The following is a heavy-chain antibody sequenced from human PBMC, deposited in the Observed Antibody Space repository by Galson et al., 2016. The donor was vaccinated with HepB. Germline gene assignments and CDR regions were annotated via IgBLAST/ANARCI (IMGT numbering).Heavy chain of an antibody. Sequence: SVKVSCKASGYTFTSYNIIWVRQAPGQGLEWMGWISAYTGHTIYTQNLQGRVTMATDTSTSTAYMELRTLRSDDTAVYYCARLTGYSGYDSLDDAFDIWGQGTMVTVSS. J-gene: IGHJ3*02. CDR1: GYTFTSYN. CDR3: ARLTGYSGYDSLDDAFDI. CDR2: ISAYTGHT. V-gene: IGHV1-18*01. D-gene: IGHD5-12*01.